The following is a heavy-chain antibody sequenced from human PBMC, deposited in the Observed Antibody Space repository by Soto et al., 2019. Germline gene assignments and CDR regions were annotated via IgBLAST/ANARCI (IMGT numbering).Heavy chain of an antibody. D-gene: IGHD2-2*02. CDR2: IIPIFNST. CDR1: GSRFSNYV. V-gene: IGHV1-69*06. CDR3: AREGRGKKAGYNGLVSLGY. Sequence: VKVSCKVSGSRFSNYVISWVRQAPGHGLEWLGRIIPIFNSTKYAQSFQGRVTITADKSTSTASLELSSLRSDDTAVYYCAREGRGKKAGYNGLVSLGYWGQGTLVTVSS. J-gene: IGHJ4*02.